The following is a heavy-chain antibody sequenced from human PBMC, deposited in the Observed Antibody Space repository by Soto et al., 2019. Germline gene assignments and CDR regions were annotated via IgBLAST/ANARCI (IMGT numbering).Heavy chain of an antibody. CDR3: ARDRVDCSGGSCASNWFDP. Sequence: AASVKVSCKASGGTFSSYAISWVRQAPGQGLEWMGGIIPIFGTANYAQKFQGRVTITADESTSTAYMELSSLRSEDTAVYYCARDRVDCSGGSCASNWFDPWGQGTLVTVSS. D-gene: IGHD2-15*01. V-gene: IGHV1-69*13. CDR1: GGTFSSYA. J-gene: IGHJ5*02. CDR2: IIPIFGTA.